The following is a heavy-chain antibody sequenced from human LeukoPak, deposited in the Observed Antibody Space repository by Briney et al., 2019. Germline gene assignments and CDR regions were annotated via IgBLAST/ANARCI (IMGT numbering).Heavy chain of an antibody. CDR2: ISSSSYT. J-gene: IGHJ4*02. CDR1: GFTFSDYY. D-gene: IGHD5-12*01. CDR3: ARDSGYSGYSDY. V-gene: IGHV3-11*05. Sequence: GGSLRLSCAASGFTFSDYYMSWIRQAPGQGLEWVSYISSSSYTDYADSVKGRFTISRDNAKNSLNLQMNSLRAEDTAVYYCARDSGYSGYSDYWGQGTLVTVSS.